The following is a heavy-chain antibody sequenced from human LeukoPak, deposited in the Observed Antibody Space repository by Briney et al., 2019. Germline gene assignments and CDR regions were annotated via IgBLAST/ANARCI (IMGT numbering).Heavy chain of an antibody. J-gene: IGHJ4*02. D-gene: IGHD5-18*01. Sequence: TGGSLRVSCAASGFTFSSYAMHWVRQAPGKGLEWVAVISYDGSNKYYADSVKGRFTISRDNSKNTLYLQMNSLRAEDTAVYYCARAYSYGFDYWGQGTLVTVSS. V-gene: IGHV3-30*04. CDR1: GFTFSSYA. CDR3: ARAYSYGFDY. CDR2: ISYDGSNK.